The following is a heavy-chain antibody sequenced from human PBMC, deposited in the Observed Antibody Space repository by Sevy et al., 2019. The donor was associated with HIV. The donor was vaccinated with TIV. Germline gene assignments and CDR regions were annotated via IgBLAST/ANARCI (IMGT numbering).Heavy chain of an antibody. CDR2: ISGSGGST. Sequence: GESLKISCAASGFTFSNYAMTWVRQAPGKGLEWVSGISGSGGSTNYADSVKGRFTISRDNSKNTQYLQMNSLRAEDTAVYYCAKSLEYCTNGVFGYSDYWGQGTLVTVSS. CDR3: AKSLEYCTNGVFGYSDY. J-gene: IGHJ4*02. D-gene: IGHD2-8*01. CDR1: GFTFSNYA. V-gene: IGHV3-23*01.